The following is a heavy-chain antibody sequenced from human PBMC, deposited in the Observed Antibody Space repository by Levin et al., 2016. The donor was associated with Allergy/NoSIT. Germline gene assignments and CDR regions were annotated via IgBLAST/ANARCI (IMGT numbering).Heavy chain of an antibody. D-gene: IGHD2-21*02. CDR2: INQDGSEG. Sequence: GESLKISCAASAFSFERFRMSWVRQAPGKGLEWVADINQDGSEGSYVDSVKGRFTISRDNAKKSLYLHMSSLRAEDTAVYYCARQYCGSDCYRGLYWYFDLWGRGTLVTVSS. V-gene: IGHV3-7*01. CDR3: ARQYCGSDCYRGLYWYFDL. J-gene: IGHJ2*01. CDR1: AFSFERFR.